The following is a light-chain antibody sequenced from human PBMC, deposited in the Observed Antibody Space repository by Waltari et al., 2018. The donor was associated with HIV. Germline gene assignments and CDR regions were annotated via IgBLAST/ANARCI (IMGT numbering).Light chain of an antibody. CDR1: QSVLSNSNNKNY. Sequence: DIVMTQSPDSLAVSLGESATINCKSSQSVLSNSNNKNYLAWYQQKSGQSPKLLIYWASTREAGVPDRFSGSGSGTDFSLSISSLQAEDVAVYYCQQYYSTPLTFGGGTKVEIK. V-gene: IGKV4-1*01. J-gene: IGKJ4*01. CDR3: QQYYSTPLT. CDR2: WAS.